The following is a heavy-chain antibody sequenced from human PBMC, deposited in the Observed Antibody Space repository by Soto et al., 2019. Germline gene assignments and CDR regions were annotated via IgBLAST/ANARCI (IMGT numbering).Heavy chain of an antibody. CDR3: ASHVI. CDR2: ISPDGSRM. V-gene: IGHV3-7*01. Sequence: EVQLVESGGGLVQPGGSLRLSCAASGFSFSASWMSWARQVPGKGLEWVANISPDGSRMAYVGSGNDRFTISRGNAQNTLYLQMNSLTAEDTAVYYCASHVIRGQGTLVTVSS. CDR1: GFSFSASW. D-gene: IGHD2-21*01. J-gene: IGHJ4*02.